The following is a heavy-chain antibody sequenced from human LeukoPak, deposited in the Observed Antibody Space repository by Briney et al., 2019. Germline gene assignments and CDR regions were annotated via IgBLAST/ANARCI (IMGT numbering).Heavy chain of an antibody. J-gene: IGHJ4*02. CDR3: AKQDLARGEGIPDY. V-gene: IGHV3-23*01. Sequence: GGSLRLSCAASGVTLSTYAMSWARQAPGKGLEWVPGISSSGSGDNTYYADSVKGRFTISRDNSKNTLYLQMNSLRAEDTAVYYCAKQDLARGEGIPDYWGQGTLVTVSS. CDR1: GVTLSTYA. CDR2: ISSSGSGDNT. D-gene: IGHD4-17*01.